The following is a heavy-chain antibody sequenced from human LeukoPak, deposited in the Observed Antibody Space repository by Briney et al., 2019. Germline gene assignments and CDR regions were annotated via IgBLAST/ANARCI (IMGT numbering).Heavy chain of an antibody. CDR2: IYYSGST. CDR1: GGCISSSSYY. J-gene: IGHJ4*02. V-gene: IGHV4-39*01. D-gene: IGHD6-6*01. CDR3: ARQRYSSSSLDY. Sequence: SETLSLTCTVSGGCISSSSYYWGWIRQPPGKGLEWIGSIYYSGSTYYNPSLKSRVTISVDTSKNQFSLKLSSVTAADTAVYYCARQRYSSSSLDYWGQGTLVTVSS.